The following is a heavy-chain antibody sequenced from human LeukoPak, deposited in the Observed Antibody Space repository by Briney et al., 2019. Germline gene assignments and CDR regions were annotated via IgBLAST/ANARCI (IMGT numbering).Heavy chain of an antibody. CDR2: MNSVNYI. D-gene: IGHD2-15*01. J-gene: IGHJ4*02. CDR1: GFTFSSYS. V-gene: IGHV3-21*01. CDR3: AREVVGLEN. Sequence: GGSLRLSCAASGFTFSSYSMSWVRQVPGKGLEWVSAMNSVNYIYYSDAVKGRFTISRDNSKNSVSLQMNSLRAEDTAVYYCAREVVGLENWGQGTLVTVSS.